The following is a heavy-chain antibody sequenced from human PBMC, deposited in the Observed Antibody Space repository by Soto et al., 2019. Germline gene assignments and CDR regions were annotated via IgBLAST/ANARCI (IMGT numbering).Heavy chain of an antibody. D-gene: IGHD3-22*01. Sequence: SVKVSCKASGGTFSSYAISWVRQAPGQGLEWMGGIIPIFGTANYAQKFQGRVTITADEPTSTAYMELSSLRSEDTAVYYCARSSITMIVVVIREFGAFDIWGQGTMVTVSS. CDR3: ARSSITMIVVVIREFGAFDI. CDR2: IIPIFGTA. J-gene: IGHJ3*02. V-gene: IGHV1-69*13. CDR1: GGTFSSYA.